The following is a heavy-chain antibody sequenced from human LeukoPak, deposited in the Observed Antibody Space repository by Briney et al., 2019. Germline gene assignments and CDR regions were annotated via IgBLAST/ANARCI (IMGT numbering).Heavy chain of an antibody. Sequence: GGSLRLSCAASGFTFSSYWMSWVRQAPGKGLEWVANIKQDGSEKYYVDSVKGRFTISRDDAKNTLYLQMNSLRAEDTAVYYCAKWGYSSSWSSTAWGQGTLVTVSS. CDR2: IKQDGSEK. CDR1: GFTFSSYW. J-gene: IGHJ5*02. CDR3: AKWGYSSSWSSTA. D-gene: IGHD6-13*01. V-gene: IGHV3-7*03.